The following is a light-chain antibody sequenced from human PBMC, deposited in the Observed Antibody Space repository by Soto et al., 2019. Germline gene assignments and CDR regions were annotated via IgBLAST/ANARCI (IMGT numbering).Light chain of an antibody. CDR1: GSDVGSHNL. CDR3: CSNAAGSTYV. Sequence: QSALTQSASVSGSPGQSITISCTGTGSDVGSHNLVSWYQQFPGKAPKLIIFEASKRPSGVSNRFSGSKSGSTASLTISGLQAEDEADYYCCSNAAGSTYVFGSGTKVTVL. V-gene: IGLV2-23*01. J-gene: IGLJ1*01. CDR2: EAS.